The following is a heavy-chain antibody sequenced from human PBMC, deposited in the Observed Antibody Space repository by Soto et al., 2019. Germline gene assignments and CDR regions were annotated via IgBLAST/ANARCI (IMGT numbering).Heavy chain of an antibody. Sequence: QVQLVQSGAEVKKPGSSVKVSCKASGGNFSSYAISWVRQAPGQGLEWMGGIIPIFGTANYAQKFQGRVTITADESTSTAYMELSSLRSEDTAVYYCARMNCSGGSCYPMYNWFDPWGQGTLVTVSS. V-gene: IGHV1-69*01. CDR2: IIPIFGTA. CDR1: GGNFSSYA. J-gene: IGHJ5*02. D-gene: IGHD2-15*01. CDR3: ARMNCSGGSCYPMYNWFDP.